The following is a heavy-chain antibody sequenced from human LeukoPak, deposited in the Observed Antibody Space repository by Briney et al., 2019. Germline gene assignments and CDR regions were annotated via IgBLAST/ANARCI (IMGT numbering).Heavy chain of an antibody. CDR3: ARDLRIAVTKHFIWFDP. CDR2: INSDGSST. J-gene: IGHJ5*02. V-gene: IGHV3-74*01. D-gene: IGHD6-19*01. CDR1: GFTFSSYW. Sequence: PGGSLRLSCAASGFTFSSYWMHWVRQAPGKGLVWVSRINSDGSSTSYADSVKGRFTISRDNAKNTLYLQMNSLRAEDTAVYYCARDLRIAVTKHFIWFDPWGQGTLVTVSS.